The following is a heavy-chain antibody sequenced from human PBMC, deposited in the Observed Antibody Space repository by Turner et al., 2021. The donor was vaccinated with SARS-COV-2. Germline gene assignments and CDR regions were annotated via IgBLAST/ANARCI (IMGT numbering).Heavy chain of an antibody. J-gene: IGHJ5*02. CDR1: GGSFSGYY. CDR2: VYHNGST. CDR3: ARSWGGILTGYSFDP. V-gene: IGHV4-34*01. D-gene: IGHD3-9*01. Sequence: QEQLQQWGAGPLKPSGTLSLTCAVYGGSFSGYYWRWIRQPPGKGLEWSGEVYHNGSTNYNPSLMSRVTISVDTSKNQFSLKLSSVTAADTAVYYCARSWGGILTGYSFDPWGQGTLVPVSS.